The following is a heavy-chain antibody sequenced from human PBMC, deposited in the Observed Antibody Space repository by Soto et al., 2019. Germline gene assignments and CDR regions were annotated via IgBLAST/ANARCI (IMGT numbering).Heavy chain of an antibody. CDR2: FDPEDGET. Sequence: QVQLVQSGAEVKKPGASVKVSCKVSGHTHTELSMHWVRLAPGKGLEWMGGFDPEDGETISAQKFQGRVTMTEDTSTDSTYLELSSLRSEDTAVYYCAAGGTRWLHSPFDYWGQGTLVTISS. J-gene: IGHJ4*02. CDR1: GHTHTELS. CDR3: AAGGTRWLHSPFDY. V-gene: IGHV1-24*01. D-gene: IGHD1-1*01.